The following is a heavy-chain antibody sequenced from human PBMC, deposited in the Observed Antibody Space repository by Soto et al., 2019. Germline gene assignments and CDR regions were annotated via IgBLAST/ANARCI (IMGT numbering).Heavy chain of an antibody. CDR1: GGSISSGSYY. D-gene: IGHD3-3*01. J-gene: IGHJ3*02. CDR3: ARHLSEYYDAFDI. Sequence: PSEPLSLTCTVSGGSISSGSYYWGWIRQPPGKGLEWIGSIYYSGNTYYNPSLKSRVTQSVDTSKNQFSLKLSSVTAADTAVYYCARHLSEYYDAFDIWGQGTMVTV. V-gene: IGHV4-39*01. CDR2: IYYSGNT.